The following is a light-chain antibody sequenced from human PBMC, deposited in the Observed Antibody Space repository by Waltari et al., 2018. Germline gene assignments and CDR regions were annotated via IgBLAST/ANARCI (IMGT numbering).Light chain of an antibody. Sequence: EVVLTQSPATLSLSPGERATLYCRASQRVGTSLALYQQKPGQAPRLLIVDASNRAAGIPGRFSGRGSGTDFTLTITTLEPEDFAVYYCQQRSIWPPLTFGGGTHVDVK. V-gene: IGKV3-11*01. J-gene: IGKJ4*01. CDR2: DAS. CDR1: QRVGTS. CDR3: QQRSIWPPLT.